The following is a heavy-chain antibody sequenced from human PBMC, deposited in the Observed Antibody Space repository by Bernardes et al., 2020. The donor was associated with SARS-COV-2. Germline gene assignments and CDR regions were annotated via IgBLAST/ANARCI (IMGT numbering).Heavy chain of an antibody. D-gene: IGHD3-22*01. Sequence: ASVKVSCQASGYTFTSYAMHWVRQAPGQRRAGMGWSNAGNGNTKYSQKFQGRVTITRDRSASTADMELSSLRSEDTAVYYCARGMYYYDSSGYQVVDYYFDYWGQGTLVTVSS. CDR1: GYTFTSYA. CDR2: SNAGNGNT. V-gene: IGHV1-3*01. J-gene: IGHJ4*02. CDR3: ARGMYYYDSSGYQVVDYYFDY.